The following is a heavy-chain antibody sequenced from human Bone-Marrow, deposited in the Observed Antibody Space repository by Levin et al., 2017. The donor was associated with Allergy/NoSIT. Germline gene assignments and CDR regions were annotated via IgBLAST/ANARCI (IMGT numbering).Heavy chain of an antibody. Sequence: HPGGSLRLSCAASGLTFKSSSMTWVRQAPGKGLEWVANIKHDGSETSYLDSVRGRFTISRDNAKNLVYLQMNSLRAEDTAVYFCARDETMILLAWPALDYWGQGTLVTVSS. D-gene: IGHD3-22*01. CDR3: ARDETMILLAWPALDY. CDR1: GLTFKSSS. CDR2: IKHDGSET. J-gene: IGHJ4*02. V-gene: IGHV3-7*01.